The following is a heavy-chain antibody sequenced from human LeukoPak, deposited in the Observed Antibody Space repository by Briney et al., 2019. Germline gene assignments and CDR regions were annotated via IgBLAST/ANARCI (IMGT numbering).Heavy chain of an antibody. CDR2: IIPIFGTA. J-gene: IGHJ5*02. Sequence: ASVKVSCKASGYTFTSYGISWVRQAPGQGLEWMGGIIPIFGTANYAQKFQGRVTITADESTSTAYMELSGLRSEDTAVYYCASEDSFGVVISSWGQGTLVTVSS. D-gene: IGHD3-3*01. CDR1: GYTFTSYG. CDR3: ASEDSFGVVISS. V-gene: IGHV1-69*13.